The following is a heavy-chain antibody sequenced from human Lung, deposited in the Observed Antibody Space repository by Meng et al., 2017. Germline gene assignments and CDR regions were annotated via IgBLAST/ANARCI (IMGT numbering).Heavy chain of an antibody. CDR1: GGSISGSY. J-gene: IGHJ4*02. CDR2: INHGGST. D-gene: IGHD3-10*01. CDR3: ARERHSTIIRGVIDF. V-gene: IGHV4-34*01. Sequence: QVQRQQWSGGRLRPAENLSLPGAVYGGSISGSYWSWIRQSPAKGLEWIGKINHGGSTNYNPSLESRVTISVDTPKNQFSLRLTSMTVADTAVYYCARERHSTIIRGVIDFWGQGALVTVSS.